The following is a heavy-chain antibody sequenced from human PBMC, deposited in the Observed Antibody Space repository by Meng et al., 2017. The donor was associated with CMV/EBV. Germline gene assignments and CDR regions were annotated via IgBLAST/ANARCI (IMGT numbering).Heavy chain of an antibody. V-gene: IGHV1-46*01. J-gene: IGHJ3*02. CDR1: GYTFTSYY. CDR3: ARSGYCSSPPGETNDAFDI. CDR2: INPSGGST. Sequence: ASVKVSCKASGYTFTSYYMHWVRQAPGQGLEWMGIINPSGGSTSYAQKFQGRVTMTRDTSTSTVYMELSSLRSEDTAVYYCARSGYCSSPPGETNDAFDIWGQGTMVTVSS. D-gene: IGHD2-2*01.